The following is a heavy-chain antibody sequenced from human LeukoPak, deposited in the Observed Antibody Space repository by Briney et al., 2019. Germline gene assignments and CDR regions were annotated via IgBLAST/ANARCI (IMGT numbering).Heavy chain of an antibody. V-gene: IGHV4-34*01. J-gene: IGHJ6*02. D-gene: IGHD3-10*01. Sequence: SETLSLTCAVYGGSFSGYYWSWIRQPPGKGLEWIGEINHSGSTNYNPSLKRRVTISVDTSKHQFSLKLSSVTAADTAVYYCARAEVWFGESYYYGMDVWGQGTTVTVSS. CDR2: INHSGST. CDR3: ARAEVWFGESYYYGMDV. CDR1: GGSFSGYY.